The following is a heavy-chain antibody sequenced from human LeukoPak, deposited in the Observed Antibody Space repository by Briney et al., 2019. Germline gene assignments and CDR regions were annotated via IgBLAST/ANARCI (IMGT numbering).Heavy chain of an antibody. Sequence: GASVKVSCKASGYTFTGCYMHWVRQAPGQGLEWTGWINPNSGGTNYAQKFQGRVTMTRDTSISRAYMELSRLRSDDTAAYYCARGAPYCSSTSCRINWFDPWGQGTLVTVSS. CDR1: GYTFTGCY. J-gene: IGHJ5*02. V-gene: IGHV1-2*02. D-gene: IGHD2-2*01. CDR3: ARGAPYCSSTSCRINWFDP. CDR2: INPNSGGT.